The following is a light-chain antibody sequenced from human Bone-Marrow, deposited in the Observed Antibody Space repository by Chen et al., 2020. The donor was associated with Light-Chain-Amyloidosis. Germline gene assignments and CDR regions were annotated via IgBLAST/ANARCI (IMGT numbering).Light chain of an antibody. J-gene: IGKJ1*01. CDR2: AAS. CDR1: QVITNP. Sequence: DIQMTQSPSSLSASVGDRVTITCRASQVITNPVAWYQQKPGKAPKLLLYAASRLQSGVPSRFSGSESRTEYTLTNRCLQPEDFATYYGHQYYTTPWTLGQWTNVEIK. V-gene: IGKV1-NL1*01. CDR3: HQYYTTPWT.